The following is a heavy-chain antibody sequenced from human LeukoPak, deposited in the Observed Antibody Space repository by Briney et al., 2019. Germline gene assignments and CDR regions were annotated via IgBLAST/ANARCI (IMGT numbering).Heavy chain of an antibody. CDR3: AKDLASGPA. D-gene: IGHD3-3*02. J-gene: IGHJ5*02. Sequence: GGSLRLSCAASGFTFSSYGMHWVRQAPGKGLEWVAVISYDGSNKYYADSVKGRFTISRDNSKNTLYLQMNSLRAEDTAVCYCAKDLASGPAWGQGTLVTVSS. CDR1: GFTFSSYG. CDR2: ISYDGSNK. V-gene: IGHV3-30*18.